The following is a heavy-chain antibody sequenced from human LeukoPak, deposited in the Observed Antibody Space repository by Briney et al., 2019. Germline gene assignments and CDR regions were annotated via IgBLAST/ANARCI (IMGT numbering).Heavy chain of an antibody. J-gene: IGHJ4*02. Sequence: GGSLRLSCAASGFTFSSYAMSWVRQAPGKGLEWVSAISGSGGSTYYADSVKGRFTFSRDNSKNTLYLQMNSLRPEDTAVYYCARVHSSSWYCCSDYWGLGTLVTVSS. CDR1: GFTFSSYA. CDR3: ARVHSSSWYCCSDY. V-gene: IGHV3-23*01. CDR2: ISGSGGST. D-gene: IGHD6-13*01.